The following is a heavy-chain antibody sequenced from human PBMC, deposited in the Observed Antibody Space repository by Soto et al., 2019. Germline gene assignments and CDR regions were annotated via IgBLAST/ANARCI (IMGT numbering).Heavy chain of an antibody. CDR1: GFTLSRYS. V-gene: IGHV3-48*01. D-gene: IGHD6-13*01. CDR2: ISRSSSTI. J-gene: IGHJ4*02. Sequence: EVQLVESGGGLVQPGGSLRLSCVASGFTLSRYSMNWVRQAPGKGLEWVSYISRSSSTIYYADSVKGRSTISRDNAENSRYLQMNIRRAEDAAVYYCARDRAGGIPDYWGQGTRVTVSS. CDR3: ARDRAGGIPDY.